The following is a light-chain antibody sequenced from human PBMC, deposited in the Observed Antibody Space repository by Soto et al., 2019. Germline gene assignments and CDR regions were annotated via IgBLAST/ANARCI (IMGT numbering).Light chain of an antibody. Sequence: EIVLTQSPGTLSLSLGEGATLSCRASQSISSTFLAWYQHKPGQAPRVLIYGASRRAAGIPDRFSGSGSGTDFTLTISRLEPEDFAVYYCQQYESSWTFGQGTKVEVK. CDR2: GAS. J-gene: IGKJ1*01. V-gene: IGKV3-20*01. CDR1: QSISSTF. CDR3: QQYESSWT.